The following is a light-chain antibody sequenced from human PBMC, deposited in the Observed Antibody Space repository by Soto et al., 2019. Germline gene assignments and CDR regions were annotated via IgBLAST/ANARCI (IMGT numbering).Light chain of an antibody. CDR2: KAT. CDR1: QSITTW. J-gene: IGKJ2*01. CDR3: QKYNDYQYT. Sequence: DIQMTQSPSTLSASVGDRVTITCRASQSITTWLAWYQQKPGKAPKLLIYKATNLQSGVPSRFSGSGSGTEFSLTISSLQPEDFAIYYCQKYNDYQYTFGQGTKTGDQT. V-gene: IGKV1-5*03.